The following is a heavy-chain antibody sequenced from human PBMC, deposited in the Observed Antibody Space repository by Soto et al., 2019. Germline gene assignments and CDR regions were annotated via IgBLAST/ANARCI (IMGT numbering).Heavy chain of an antibody. J-gene: IGHJ6*02. CDR2: IKQDGSEE. CDR3: ARIAASGRGWDV. V-gene: IGHV3-7*01. D-gene: IGHD6-13*01. CDR1: GFTFSRYW. Sequence: EVQLVESGGGLVQPGGSLRLSCVDSGFTFSRYWMSWVRQAPVKGLEWVGNIKQDGSEENYVDSVKGRFTISRDNAKNSMYLQMNSLRAEDTAVYYCARIAASGRGWDVWGQGTTGVVSS.